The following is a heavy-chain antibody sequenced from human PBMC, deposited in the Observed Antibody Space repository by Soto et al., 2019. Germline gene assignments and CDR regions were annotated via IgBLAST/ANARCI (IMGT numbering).Heavy chain of an antibody. CDR3: ARSLLDEYSSSWRSAYDGIDV. V-gene: IGHV1-2*02. CDR2: INPNSGGT. D-gene: IGHD6-13*01. J-gene: IGHJ6*02. Sequence: QAQLVQSGAEVKKPGASVKVSCKASGFTFSAYYIYSVRQAPGQGLEWFGWINPNSGGTNNAQKFQGRVTMTRDTSTSTVYLELSALIPDDTAVYYRARSLLDEYSSSWRSAYDGIDVWGQGTTVTVSS. CDR1: GFTFSAYY.